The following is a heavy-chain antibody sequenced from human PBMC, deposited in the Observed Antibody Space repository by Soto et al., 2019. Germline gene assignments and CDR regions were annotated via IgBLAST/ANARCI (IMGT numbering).Heavy chain of an antibody. CDR1: GGSISSSSYY. J-gene: IGHJ3*02. CDR3: ARPRERWLRNDAFDI. CDR2: IYYSGST. Sequence: SETLSLTCTVSGGSISSSSYYWGWIRQPPGKGLEWIGSIYYSGSTYYNPSLKSRVTISVDTSKNQFSLKLSSVTAADTAVYYCARPRERWLRNDAFDIWGQGTMVTVSS. D-gene: IGHD5-12*01. V-gene: IGHV4-39*01.